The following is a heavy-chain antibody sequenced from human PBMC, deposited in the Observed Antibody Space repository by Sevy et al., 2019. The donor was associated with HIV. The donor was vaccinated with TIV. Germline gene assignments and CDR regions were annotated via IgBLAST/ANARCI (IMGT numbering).Heavy chain of an antibody. Sequence: GGSLRLSCAASGFTFSDYYMSWIRQAPGKGLEWVSYISSSGSTIYYADSVKGRFTISRDNAKNSLYLQMTSLMAEDTAIYYCARGVTIGGYDILTGYYSSDAFDIWGQGTMVTVSS. D-gene: IGHD3-9*01. CDR3: ARGVTIGGYDILTGYYSSDAFDI. CDR1: GFTFSDYY. V-gene: IGHV3-11*01. CDR2: ISSSGSTI. J-gene: IGHJ3*02.